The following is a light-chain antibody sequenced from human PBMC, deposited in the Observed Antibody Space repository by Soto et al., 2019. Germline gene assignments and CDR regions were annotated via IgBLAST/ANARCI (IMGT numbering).Light chain of an antibody. Sequence: QSVLTQPPSVSGTLGQGVTISCSGGSSNIATNYVYWYQLLPGTAPNLVIFSNTIRPPRVPDRFSGSKSGASASLVISGLRSEDEADYFCASWDDTLFGWVFGGGTKLTVL. V-gene: IGLV1-47*02. CDR3: ASWDDTLFGWV. CDR2: SNT. CDR1: SSNIATNY. J-gene: IGLJ3*02.